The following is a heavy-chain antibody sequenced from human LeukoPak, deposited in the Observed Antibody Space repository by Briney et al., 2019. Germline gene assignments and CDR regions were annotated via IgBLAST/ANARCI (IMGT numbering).Heavy chain of an antibody. CDR3: ATVEREHFDTSGYFDY. D-gene: IGHD3-22*01. V-gene: IGHV1-24*01. J-gene: IGHJ4*02. CDR1: GYTLTEYS. Sequence: EASVKVSCKISGYTLTEYSMHWVRQSPGKGLEWIGGFDPEDGETVYAQKFQDRVTMTEDTSTDTAYMDLTSLRSEDTAVYYCATVEREHFDTSGYFDYWGQGTLVTVSS. CDR2: FDPEDGET.